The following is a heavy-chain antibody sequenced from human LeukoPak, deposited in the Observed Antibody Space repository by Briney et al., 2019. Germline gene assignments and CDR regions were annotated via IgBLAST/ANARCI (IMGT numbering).Heavy chain of an antibody. J-gene: IGHJ6*02. CDR3: ARDRGQLERKGMDV. D-gene: IGHD1-1*01. Sequence: GGSLRLSCAASGFTVSSNYMSWVRQAPGKGLEWVSSISSSSSYIYYADSVKGRFTISRDNAKNSLYLQMNSLRAEDTAVYYCARDRGQLERKGMDVWGQGTTVTVSS. CDR2: ISSSSSYI. V-gene: IGHV3-21*01. CDR1: GFTVSSNY.